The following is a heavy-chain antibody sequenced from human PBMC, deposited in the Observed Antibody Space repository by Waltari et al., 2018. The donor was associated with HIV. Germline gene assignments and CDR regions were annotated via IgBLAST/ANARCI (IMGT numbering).Heavy chain of an antibody. CDR3: ARLIRGGTWGLDP. D-gene: IGHD1-1*01. CDR2: IYYSGST. J-gene: IGHJ5*02. Sequence: QVQLQESGPGLVKPSETLSLTCSVSGESVSGGSYYWSWIRQPPGRGLEWIGYIYYSGSTNYNPSLMSRVTISIDTSKNQCSLRMNSGTAADTAVYFCARLIRGGTWGLDPWGQGTLVSVSS. V-gene: IGHV4-61*01. CDR1: GESVSGGSYY.